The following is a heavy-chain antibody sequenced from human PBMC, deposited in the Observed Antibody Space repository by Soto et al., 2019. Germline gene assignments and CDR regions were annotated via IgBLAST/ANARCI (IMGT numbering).Heavy chain of an antibody. Sequence: GESLKISCKGSGYTFSSYWIGWVRQMLGNGLEWMGIIYPGDSDTKYSPTFEGQVTISVDKFISTAYLQWSSLKAPDTAMYYCARNGGRGMKDAFDIWGQGTMVTVSS. CDR2: IYPGDSDT. CDR1: GYTFSSYW. V-gene: IGHV5-51*01. D-gene: IGHD2-15*01. CDR3: ARNGGRGMKDAFDI. J-gene: IGHJ3*02.